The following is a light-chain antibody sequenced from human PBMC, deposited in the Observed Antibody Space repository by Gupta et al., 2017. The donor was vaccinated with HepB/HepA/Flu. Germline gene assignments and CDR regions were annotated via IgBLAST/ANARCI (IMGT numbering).Light chain of an antibody. CDR2: DAS. CDR3: QQRSYWPLT. V-gene: IGKV3-11*01. Sequence: EIVLTQSPATLSLSPGERATLSCRASQSVSSYLAWYQQKPGQAPRLLIYDASNRATGIPARFSGSGYATEFTLTISSREPEDFAVYYCQQRSYWPLTFGGGTXVDIK. CDR1: QSVSSY. J-gene: IGKJ4*01.